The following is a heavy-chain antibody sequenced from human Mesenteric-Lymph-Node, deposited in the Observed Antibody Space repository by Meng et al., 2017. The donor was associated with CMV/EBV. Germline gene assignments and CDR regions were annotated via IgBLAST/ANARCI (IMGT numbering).Heavy chain of an antibody. CDR1: GFSVATSGVG. Sequence: TCTFNGFSVATSGVGVGWIRQPPGKALEWLVLIYWDDDKRYSPSLKSRLTITKDTSKNQVVLTMTNMDPVDTATYYCARTYNAAFDNWGQGTLVTVSS. CDR2: IYWDDDK. D-gene: IGHD1-1*01. V-gene: IGHV2-5*02. J-gene: IGHJ4*02. CDR3: ARTYNAAFDN.